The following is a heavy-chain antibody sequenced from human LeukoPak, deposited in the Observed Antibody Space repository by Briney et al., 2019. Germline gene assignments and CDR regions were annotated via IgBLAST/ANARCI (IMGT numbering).Heavy chain of an antibody. CDR2: IYHSGST. Sequence: SQTLSLTCTVSGGSISSGGYYWSWIRQPPGKGLEWIGYIYHSGSTYYNPSLKSRVTISVDRSKNQFSLKLSSVTAADTAVYYCARVATISAFDIWGQGTMVTVSS. J-gene: IGHJ3*02. D-gene: IGHD5-12*01. CDR1: GGSISSGGYY. V-gene: IGHV4-30-2*01. CDR3: ARVATISAFDI.